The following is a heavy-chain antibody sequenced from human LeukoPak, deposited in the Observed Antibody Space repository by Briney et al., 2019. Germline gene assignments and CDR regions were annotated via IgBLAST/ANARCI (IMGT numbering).Heavy chain of an antibody. D-gene: IGHD6-13*01. CDR2: INGDGSST. V-gene: IGHV3-74*01. CDR3: ARLRDSSSPRYYYYGLDV. Sequence: PGGSLRLSCAASGFTFSSYWIHWVRQAPGKGLVWVSRINGDGSSTNYADSVKGRFTISRDNAKNTLYLQMNSLRAEDTAVYYYARLRDSSSPRYYYYGLDVWGQGTTVTVSS. J-gene: IGHJ6*02. CDR1: GFTFSSYW.